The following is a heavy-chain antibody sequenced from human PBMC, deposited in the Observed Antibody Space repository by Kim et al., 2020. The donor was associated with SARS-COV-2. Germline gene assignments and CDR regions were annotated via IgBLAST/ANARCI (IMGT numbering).Heavy chain of an antibody. CDR2: IVVGSGNT. Sequence: SVKVSCKASGYTFDSSAMHWVRQARGQRLEWIGWIVVGSGNTNYAQNFQERVTITRNTSISTVYMELSSLRSEDTAVYYCAADLWESSGDSRYGFDPWGEGTLVTVPS. CDR1: GYTFDSSA. CDR3: AADLWESSGDSRYGFDP. D-gene: IGHD3-22*01. J-gene: IGHJ5*02. V-gene: IGHV1-58*02.